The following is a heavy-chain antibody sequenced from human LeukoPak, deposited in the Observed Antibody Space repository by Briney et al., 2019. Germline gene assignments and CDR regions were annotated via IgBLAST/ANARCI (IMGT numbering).Heavy chain of an antibody. Sequence: PGGSLRLSCAASGFTVSSNYMSWVRQAPGKGLEWVSVIYSGGSTYYADSVKGRFTISRHNSKNTLYLQMNSLRAEDTAVYYCARSVYSSGWYRSYYFDYRGQGTLVTVSS. CDR1: GFTVSSNY. V-gene: IGHV3-53*04. CDR3: ARSVYSSGWYRSYYFDY. J-gene: IGHJ4*02. D-gene: IGHD6-19*01. CDR2: IYSGGST.